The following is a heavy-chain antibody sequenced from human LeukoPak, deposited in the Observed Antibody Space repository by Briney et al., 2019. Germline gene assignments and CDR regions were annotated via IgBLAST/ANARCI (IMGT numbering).Heavy chain of an antibody. CDR3: ARGSTMVRGVMPYYFDY. Sequence: PSETLSLTCAVYGGSFSGYYWSWIRQPPGKGLEWIGEINHSGSTNYNPSLKSRVTISVDTSKNQFSLKLSSVTAADTAVYYCARGSTMVRGVMPYYFDYWGQGTLITVSS. CDR1: GGSFSGYY. D-gene: IGHD3-10*01. J-gene: IGHJ4*02. CDR2: INHSGST. V-gene: IGHV4-34*01.